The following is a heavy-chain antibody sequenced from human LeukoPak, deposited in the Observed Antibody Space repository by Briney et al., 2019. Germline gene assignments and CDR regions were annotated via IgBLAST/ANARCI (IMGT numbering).Heavy chain of an antibody. D-gene: IGHD2-2*01. Sequence: SETLSLTCTVSGGSISTYYWSWIRRPPGKGLEWIAYIHASGPTNYNPSLKSRITISVDTSKNQYSLNLTSLTSADTAVYYCARGGLGYCTTSSCHSRLPFDRWGPGILVTVSS. J-gene: IGHJ4*02. CDR1: GGSISTYY. CDR3: ARGGLGYCTTSSCHSRLPFDR. V-gene: IGHV4-4*09. CDR2: IHASGPT.